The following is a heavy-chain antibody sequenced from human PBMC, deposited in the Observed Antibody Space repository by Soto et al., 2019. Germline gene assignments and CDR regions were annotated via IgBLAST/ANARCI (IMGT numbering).Heavy chain of an antibody. J-gene: IGHJ5*02. CDR1: GGSITSAGSF. V-gene: IGHV4-31*03. CDR3: PRGGASSKRFAP. CDR2: IRYSGST. Sequence: TCTVSGGSITSAGSFWSLIRQHPGKGPQRIAFIRYSGSTSFSPSLASRLTIWVDTSKSQLSLHLMSVNPPDTPAYYCPRGGASSKRFAPWGQGTPVTVSS. D-gene: IGHD2-15*01.